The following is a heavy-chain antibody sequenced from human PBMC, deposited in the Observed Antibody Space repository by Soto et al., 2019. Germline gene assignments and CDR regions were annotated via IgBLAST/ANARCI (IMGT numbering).Heavy chain of an antibody. CDR3: AKDRQFRSYYESAGHYNN. V-gene: IGHV3-23*01. Sequence: EVQLLESGGGLVQPGGSLRLSCVASGFTFKNYDMRWVRQAPGKGLEWVSGISGSGAITYYADSVRGRFTISRDNSKNTLYLQLNSLRAEDTAIYCCAKDRQFRSYYESAGHYNNWGQGTLVTVSS. D-gene: IGHD3-10*01. J-gene: IGHJ4*02. CDR1: GFTFKNYD. CDR2: ISGSGAIT.